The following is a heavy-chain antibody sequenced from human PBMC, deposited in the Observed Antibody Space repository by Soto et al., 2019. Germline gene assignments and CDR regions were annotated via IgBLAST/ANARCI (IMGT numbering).Heavy chain of an antibody. J-gene: IGHJ4*02. CDR3: ASSRDGYIALFDY. CDR2: IYYSGST. D-gene: IGHD5-12*01. V-gene: IGHV4-59*01. CDR1: GGSISSYY. Sequence: SVTLSLTCTVAGGSISSYYWSWIRQPPGKGLEWIGYIYYSGSTNYNPSLKSRVTISVDTSKNQFSLKLSSVTAADTAVYYCASSRDGYIALFDYWGQGTLVTVSS.